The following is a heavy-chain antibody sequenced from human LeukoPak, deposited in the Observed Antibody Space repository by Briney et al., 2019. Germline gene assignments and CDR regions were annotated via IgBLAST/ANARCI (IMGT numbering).Heavy chain of an antibody. J-gene: IGHJ4*02. Sequence: PSETLSLTCTVSGGSISSSSYYWGWIRQPPGKGLEWIGNIYYSGSTYYNPSLKSRVTISVDTSKNQFSLKLSSVTAADTAVYYCARWSGGLRWGQGTLVTVSS. CDR1: GGSISSSSYY. V-gene: IGHV4-39*07. CDR3: ARWSGGLR. CDR2: IYYSGST. D-gene: IGHD2-15*01.